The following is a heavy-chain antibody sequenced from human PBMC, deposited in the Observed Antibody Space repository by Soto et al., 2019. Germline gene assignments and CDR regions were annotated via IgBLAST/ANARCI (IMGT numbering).Heavy chain of an antibody. J-gene: IGHJ4*02. V-gene: IGHV3-21*01. Sequence: TGGSLRLSCAASGFTFSSYSMNWVRQAPGKGLEWVSSISSSSSYIYYADSVKGRFTISRDNAKNSLYLQMNSLRAEDTAVYYCARDVLNYYDSRYFDYWGQGTLVTVSS. CDR3: ARDVLNYYDSRYFDY. CDR1: GFTFSSYS. CDR2: ISSSSSYI. D-gene: IGHD3-22*01.